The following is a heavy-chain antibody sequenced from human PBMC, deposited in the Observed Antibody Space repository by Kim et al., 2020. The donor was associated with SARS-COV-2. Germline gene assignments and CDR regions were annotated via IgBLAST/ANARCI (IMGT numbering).Heavy chain of an antibody. CDR2: INYSGNT. CDR3: ARLVSENSAVEY. CDR1: GDSISRSSNY. V-gene: IGHV4-39*01. Sequence: SETLSLTCTVSGDSISRSSNYWGWIRQPPGKGLEWIGSINYSGNTYYNPSLKSRVTISVDTSKNQFSLKMRSVTAADTAVYYCARLVSENSAVEYWGQGTLVPPSS. J-gene: IGHJ4*02.